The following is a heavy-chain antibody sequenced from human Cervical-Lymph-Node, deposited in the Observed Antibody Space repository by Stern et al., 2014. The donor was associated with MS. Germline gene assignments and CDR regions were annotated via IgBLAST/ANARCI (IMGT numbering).Heavy chain of an antibody. CDR3: ARERHSMDV. V-gene: IGHV1-2*02. CDR2: IDPNSGGT. CDR1: GYSFTAYY. J-gene: IGHJ6*02. Sequence: QVQLVQSGAEVKKPGASVKVSCKASGYSFTAYYMHWVRQAPGQGLEWMGWIDPNSGGTKSAQNFQGRVTMTRDTSISTFYMELSGLTSDYTAVFYCARERHSMDVWGQGTTVTVSS.